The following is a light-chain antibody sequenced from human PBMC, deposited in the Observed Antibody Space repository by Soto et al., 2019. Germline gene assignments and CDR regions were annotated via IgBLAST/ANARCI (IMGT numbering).Light chain of an antibody. CDR1: QSINTN. CDR2: AAS. V-gene: IGKV1-12*01. CDR3: QQANSFPLT. J-gene: IGKJ4*01. Sequence: DILMTQSPASLSASVGDKVTITCRASQSINTNLNWYEQKPGKAPKLLIFAASNLHTGVPSRFSGSGSGTDFTLTITSLQPEDFATYYCQQANSFPLTFGGGTKVDIK.